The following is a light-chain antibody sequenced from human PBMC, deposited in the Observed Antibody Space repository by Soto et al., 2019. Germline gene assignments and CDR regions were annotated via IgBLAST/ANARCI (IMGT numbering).Light chain of an antibody. Sequence: DIQMTQSRSTLSESVGDRVTITCRASQSISSKLAWYQQKPGKAPKLLIYDASSLESGVPSRSSGSGSGTEFALSIRSLQPDDFASYYCEYYNSYSVTVGQGPNV. CDR3: EYYNSYSVT. CDR2: DAS. V-gene: IGKV1-5*01. J-gene: IGKJ1*01. CDR1: QSISSK.